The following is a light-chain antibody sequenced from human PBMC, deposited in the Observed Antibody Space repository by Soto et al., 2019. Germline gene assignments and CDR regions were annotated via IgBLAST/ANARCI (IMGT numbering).Light chain of an antibody. CDR1: QSVSSIH. V-gene: IGKV3-20*01. J-gene: IGKJ5*01. Sequence: EIVLTQSQGTLSWSPGERATLSCRASQSVSSIHLAWYQNKPCQAPRLLIYAASSRATGSPERFSGGGSGTELTLTISRMENEDFEVYYCQQYGYSPLTFGQGTRLEIK. CDR2: AAS. CDR3: QQYGYSPLT.